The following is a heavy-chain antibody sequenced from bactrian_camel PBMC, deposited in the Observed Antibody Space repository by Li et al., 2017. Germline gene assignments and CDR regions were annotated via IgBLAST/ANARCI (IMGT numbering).Heavy chain of an antibody. CDR1: PYTKRC. Sequence: HVQLVESGGGSVQAGGSLRLACTASPYTKRCMGWFRQFPGKEREAVASIDAGGSTRHAVSVDGRFIISKDTAKNTLYLQMNGLKPEDTAMYYCAADREGHCLYLHERRNWGQGTQVTVS. CDR2: IDAGGST. J-gene: IGHJ4*01. D-gene: IGHD2*01. V-gene: IGHV3S53*01. CDR3: AADREGHCLYLHERRN.